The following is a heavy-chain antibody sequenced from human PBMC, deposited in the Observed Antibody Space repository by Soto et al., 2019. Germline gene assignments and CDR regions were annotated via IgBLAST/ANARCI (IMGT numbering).Heavy chain of an antibody. CDR3: TTGNYYDYYGMDV. J-gene: IGHJ6*02. CDR1: GFTFSNAW. CDR2: IKSKTDGGTT. Sequence: EVQLVESGGGLVKPGGSLRLSCAASGFTFSNAWMNWVRQAPGKGLEWVGRIKSKTDGGTTDYAAPVKGRFTISRDDSKNTLYLQMNSVKTEDTAVYYCTTGNYYDYYGMDVWGQGTTVTVSS. V-gene: IGHV3-15*07.